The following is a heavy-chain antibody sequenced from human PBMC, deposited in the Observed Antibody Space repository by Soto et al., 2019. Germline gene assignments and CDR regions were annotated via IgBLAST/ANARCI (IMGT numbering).Heavy chain of an antibody. Sequence: PGGSLRLYCAASRFSFNYYTMNWDRQDPGKGLEWVSAISSSSSDYTFYADSVRGRFTISRDNAKKSLYLQMNSLRAEDTAVYYRSRFDYGDYFFDYWGQGTLVIVS. J-gene: IGHJ4*02. CDR3: SRFDYGDYFFDY. CDR1: RFSFNYYT. CDR2: ISSSSSDYT. D-gene: IGHD4-17*01. V-gene: IGHV3-21*01.